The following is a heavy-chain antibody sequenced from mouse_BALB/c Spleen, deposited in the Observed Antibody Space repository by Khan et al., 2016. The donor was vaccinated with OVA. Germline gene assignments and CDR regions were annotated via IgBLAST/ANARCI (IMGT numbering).Heavy chain of an antibody. CDR3: ARIKKIVATYFDY. D-gene: IGHD1-1*01. CDR2: TNPTNGRT. Sequence: VQLQQSGAELVKAGASVKMSCKASGYTFTSYWMHWVKQRLGQGLEWFAETNPTNGRTYYNEKFKSKATLTVDKSSSTAYMLLSGPTCEDSAVYYCARIKKIVATYFDYGGQGTTLTVSS. J-gene: IGHJ2*01. V-gene: IGHV1S81*02. CDR1: GYTFTSYW.